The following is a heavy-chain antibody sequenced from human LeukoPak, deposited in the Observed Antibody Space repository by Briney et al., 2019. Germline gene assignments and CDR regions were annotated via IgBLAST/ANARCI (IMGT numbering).Heavy chain of an antibody. Sequence: GGSLRLSCAASAFTFSSYPMHWVRQAPGKGLEGVAVISYDGSNKYYADSVKGRFTISRDNSKNTLYLQMNSLGAEDTSVYYCARDHRDGYSHYFDYWGQGTLVTVSS. J-gene: IGHJ4*02. CDR3: ARDHRDGYSHYFDY. D-gene: IGHD5-24*01. V-gene: IGHV3-30*04. CDR2: ISYDGSNK. CDR1: AFTFSSYP.